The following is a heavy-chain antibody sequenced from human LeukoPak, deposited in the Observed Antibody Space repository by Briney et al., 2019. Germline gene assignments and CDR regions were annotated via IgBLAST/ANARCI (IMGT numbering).Heavy chain of an antibody. CDR2: IYYSGST. J-gene: IGHJ4*02. CDR1: GGSISSYY. D-gene: IGHD5-12*01. Sequence: SETLSLTCTVSGGSISSYYWSWIRQPPGKGLEWIGYIYYSGSTNYNPSLKSRVTMSVDTSKNQFSLMLSSVTAADTAVYFCTRDSSGYDWFYDYWGQGTLVTVSS. V-gene: IGHV4-59*12. CDR3: TRDSSGYDWFYDY.